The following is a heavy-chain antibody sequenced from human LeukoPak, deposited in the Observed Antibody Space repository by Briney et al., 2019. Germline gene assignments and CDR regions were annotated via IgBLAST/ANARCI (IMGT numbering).Heavy chain of an antibody. CDR1: GGSISSYY. Sequence: SETLSLTCTVSGGSISSYYWSWIRQPAGKGLEWIGRIYTSGSTNYNPSLKSRVTISVEKSKNQFSLKLSSVTAADTAVYYCASSTVVPYYFDYWGQGTLVTVSS. J-gene: IGHJ4*02. V-gene: IGHV4-4*07. CDR2: IYTSGST. D-gene: IGHD2-2*01. CDR3: ASSTVVPYYFDY.